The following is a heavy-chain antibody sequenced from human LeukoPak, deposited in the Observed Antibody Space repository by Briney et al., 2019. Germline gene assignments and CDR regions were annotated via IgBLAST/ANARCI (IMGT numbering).Heavy chain of an antibody. V-gene: IGHV3-30-3*01. CDR1: GFTFSSYA. Sequence: GGSLRLSCAASGFTFSSYAMHWVRQAPGKGLEWVAVISYDGSNKYYADSVKGRFTISRGNSKNTLYLQMNSLRAEDTAVYYCARDFNGMDVWGQGTTVTVSS. CDR2: ISYDGSNK. J-gene: IGHJ6*02. CDR3: ARDFNGMDV.